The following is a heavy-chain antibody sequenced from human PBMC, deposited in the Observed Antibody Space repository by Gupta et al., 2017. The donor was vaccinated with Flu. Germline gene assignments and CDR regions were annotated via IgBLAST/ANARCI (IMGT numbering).Heavy chain of an antibody. J-gene: IGHJ6*02. CDR1: GYTFTGYY. D-gene: IGHD3-10*01. Sequence: QVQLVQSGAEVKKPGASVKVSCKASGYTFTGYYMHWVRQAPGQGLEWMGWINPNSGGTNYAQKFQGRVTMTRDTSISTAYMELSRLRSDDTAVYYCARDGELLWFGELLSDPPGGVGYYYYYGMDVWGQGTTVTVSS. V-gene: IGHV1-2*02. CDR3: ARDGELLWFGELLSDPPGGVGYYYYYGMDV. CDR2: INPNSGGT.